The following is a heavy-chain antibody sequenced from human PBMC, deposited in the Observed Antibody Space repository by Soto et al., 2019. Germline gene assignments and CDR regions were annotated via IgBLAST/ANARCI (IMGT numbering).Heavy chain of an antibody. CDR2: ISYDGSNK. CDR3: AKDLFDIVVVVAASRGSYGMDV. CDR1: GFTFSSYG. J-gene: IGHJ6*02. Sequence: QVQLVESGGGVVQPGRSLRLSCAASGFTFSSYGMHWVRQAPGKGLEWVAAISYDGSNKYYADSVKGRFTISRDNSKNTLYLQMNSLRAEDTAVYYCAKDLFDIVVVVAASRGSYGMDVWGQGTTVTVSS. D-gene: IGHD2-15*01. V-gene: IGHV3-30*18.